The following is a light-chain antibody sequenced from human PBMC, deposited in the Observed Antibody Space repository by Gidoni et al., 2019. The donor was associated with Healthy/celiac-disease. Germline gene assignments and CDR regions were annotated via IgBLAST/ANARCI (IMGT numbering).Light chain of an antibody. CDR2: SNN. V-gene: IGLV1-44*01. CDR1: SSNIGSNT. Sequence: SVLTQPPSASGTPGQRVTISCSGSSSNIGSNTVNWYQQLPGTAPKLLIYSNNQRPSGVPDRFSGSKSGTSASLAISGLQPEDEADYYCAAWDDSLNGSWVFGGGTKLTVL. CDR3: AAWDDSLNGSWV. J-gene: IGLJ3*02.